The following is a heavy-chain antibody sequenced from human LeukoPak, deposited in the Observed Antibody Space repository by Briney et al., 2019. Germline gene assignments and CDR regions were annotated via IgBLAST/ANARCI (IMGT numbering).Heavy chain of an antibody. V-gene: IGHV1-2*02. J-gene: IGHJ3*02. CDR3: ARDPDTVLDIFGFDI. D-gene: IGHD5-12*01. Sequence: ASVKVSCKASGYTFTGYFMHWVRQAPGQGLEWMGWINPNTGGTNYAQKFQGRVTMTRDTSISTVYMELSRLRSDDTAVFYCARDPDTVLDIFGFDIWGQGTMVTVSS. CDR2: INPNTGGT. CDR1: GYTFTGYF.